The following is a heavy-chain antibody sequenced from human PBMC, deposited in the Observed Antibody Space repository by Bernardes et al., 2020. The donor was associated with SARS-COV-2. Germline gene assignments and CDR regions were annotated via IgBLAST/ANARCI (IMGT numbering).Heavy chain of an antibody. J-gene: IGHJ4*02. CDR3: ARISAASLRYNWNYGADY. CDR2: INHSGST. CDR1: GGSFSGYY. V-gene: IGHV4-34*01. D-gene: IGHD1-7*01. Sequence: SETLSLTCAVYGGSFSGYYWSWIRQPPGKGLEWIGEINHSGSTNYNPSLKSRVTISVDTSKNQFSLKLSSVTAADTAVYYCARISAASLRYNWNYGADYWGQGTLVTVSS.